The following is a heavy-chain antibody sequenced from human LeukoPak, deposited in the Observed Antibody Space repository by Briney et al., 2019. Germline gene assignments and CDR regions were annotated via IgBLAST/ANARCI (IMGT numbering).Heavy chain of an antibody. Sequence: PSETLSLTCALSRYSISSGYYWGWIRQPPGKGLEWIGSIYHSGSTYYNPSLKSRVTISVDSSKNQFSLKLSSVTAADTAVYYCASPRRNEDYWGQGTLVTVSS. V-gene: IGHV4-38-2*01. CDR3: ASPRRNEDY. CDR2: IYHSGST. CDR1: RYSISSGYY. J-gene: IGHJ4*02.